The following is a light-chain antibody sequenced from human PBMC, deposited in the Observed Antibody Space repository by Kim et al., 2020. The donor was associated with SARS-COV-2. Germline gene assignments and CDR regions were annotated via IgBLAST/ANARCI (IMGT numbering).Light chain of an antibody. J-gene: IGKJ1*01. CDR2: DVS. Sequence: ASVGDRVTISCRPSRSINNLLAWYQQKPGRVPKLLIYDVSSLESGVPSRFSGSGSGTEFTLTISSLQPDDFATYYCQEYNTYSRTFGQGTKVDIK. CDR3: QEYNTYSRT. V-gene: IGKV1-5*01. CDR1: RSINNL.